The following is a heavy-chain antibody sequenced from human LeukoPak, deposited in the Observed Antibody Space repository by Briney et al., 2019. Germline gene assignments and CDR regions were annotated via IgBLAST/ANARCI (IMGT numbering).Heavy chain of an antibody. D-gene: IGHD5-18*01. J-gene: IGHJ4*02. Sequence: GGPLRLPCAASGLTYSTYWMGWVRHAPGKGLEWVANIEEYGNEIHYVDSVKGRFTNSRDNTKTSLYLQMNSLRVEDTAVYYCAQDRGWIHFRNWGQGTLVTVSS. V-gene: IGHV3-7*03. CDR2: IEEYGNEI. CDR3: AQDRGWIHFRN. CDR1: GLTYSTYW.